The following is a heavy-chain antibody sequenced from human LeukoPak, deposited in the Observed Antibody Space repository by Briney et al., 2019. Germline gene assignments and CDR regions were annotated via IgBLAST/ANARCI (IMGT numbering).Heavy chain of an antibody. CDR1: GFPFSAYW. J-gene: IGHJ4*02. CDR2: INDGGSET. D-gene: IGHD1-1*01. Sequence: GGSLRLSCAVSGFPFSAYWMSGVRQAPGKGLEWVANINDGGSETFYVDSVEDRFTISRDNAKNTLYLQINTRRADDTAFYYCARAGGPGTVDSWGQGTLVTVSS. CDR3: ARAGGPGTVDS. V-gene: IGHV3-7*01.